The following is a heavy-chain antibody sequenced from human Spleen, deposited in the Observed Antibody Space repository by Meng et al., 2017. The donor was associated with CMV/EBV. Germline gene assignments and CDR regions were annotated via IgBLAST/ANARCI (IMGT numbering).Heavy chain of an antibody. Sequence: SETLSLTCTVSGGSISSSSYYWGWIRQPPGKGLEWIGEINHSGSTNYNPSLKSRVTISVDTSKNQFSLKLSSVTAADTAVYYCARGRHYYDSSGYGYWGQGTLVTVSS. D-gene: IGHD3-22*01. J-gene: IGHJ4*02. V-gene: IGHV4-39*07. CDR1: GGSISSSSYY. CDR2: INHSGST. CDR3: ARGRHYYDSSGYGY.